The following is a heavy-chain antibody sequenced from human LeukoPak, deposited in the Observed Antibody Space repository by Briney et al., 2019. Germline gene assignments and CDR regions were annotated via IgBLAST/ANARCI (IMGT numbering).Heavy chain of an antibody. V-gene: IGHV4-61*01. CDR1: GGSISSGSYY. Sequence: PSQTLSLTCTVSGGSISSGSYYWSWIRQPPGKGLEWIGYIYYSGSTNYNPSLKSRVTISVDTSKNQFSLKLSSVTAADTAVYYCARGYDSDYYYMEVWGKGTTVTVSS. D-gene: IGHD3-3*01. CDR3: ARGYDSDYYYMEV. CDR2: IYYSGST. J-gene: IGHJ6*03.